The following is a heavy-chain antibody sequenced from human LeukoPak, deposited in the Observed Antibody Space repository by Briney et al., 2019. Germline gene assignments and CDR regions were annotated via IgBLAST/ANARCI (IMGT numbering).Heavy chain of an antibody. J-gene: IGHJ6*02. Sequence: GGSVRLSCAACGFTLCSYWMIWVRRAPGKGLEGGANIKQHGGEKYYVDSVKGRLTISREDAKNTLYLQKNSLRAGDTAVYYSGRGVNRTTYYYYGMDVWGQGTTVTVSS. CDR3: GRGVNRTTYYYYGMDV. CDR2: IKQHGGEK. D-gene: IGHD1/OR15-1a*01. CDR1: GFTLCSYW. V-gene: IGHV3-7*01.